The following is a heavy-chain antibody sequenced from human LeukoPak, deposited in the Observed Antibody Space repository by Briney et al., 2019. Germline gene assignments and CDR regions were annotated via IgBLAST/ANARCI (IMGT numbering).Heavy chain of an antibody. D-gene: IGHD5-18*01. Sequence: GGSLRLSCAASGFTFSSYSMNWVRQAPGKGLEWVSSISSSSSYIYYADSVKGRFTISRDNAKNSLYLQMNSLRAEDTAVYYCARDWKTIYSYGHPVGYGMDVWGQGTTVTVSS. CDR1: GFTFSSYS. J-gene: IGHJ6*02. CDR3: ARDWKTIYSYGHPVGYGMDV. V-gene: IGHV3-21*01. CDR2: ISSSSSYI.